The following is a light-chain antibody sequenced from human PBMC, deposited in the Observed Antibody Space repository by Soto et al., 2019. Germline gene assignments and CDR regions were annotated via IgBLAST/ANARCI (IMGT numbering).Light chain of an antibody. Sequence: IQLTQSPSSLSASVGDRVTITCRASQGISSYLDWYQQKPGKAPKLLIYAASTLQSGVPSRFSGSGSGTDFTLTISSLQPEDFATYYCQQLNSYLRFGQGTRLEIK. CDR2: AAS. CDR1: QGISSY. V-gene: IGKV1-9*01. J-gene: IGKJ5*01. CDR3: QQLNSYLR.